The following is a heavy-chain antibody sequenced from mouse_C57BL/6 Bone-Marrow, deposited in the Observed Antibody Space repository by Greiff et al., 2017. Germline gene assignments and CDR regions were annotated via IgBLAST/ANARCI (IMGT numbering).Heavy chain of an antibody. CDR2: IYPGDGDT. D-gene: IGHD1-1*01. Sequence: QVQLKQSGAELVKPGASVKISCKASGYAFSSYWMNWVKQRPGKGLEWIGQIYPGDGDTNYNGKFKGKATLTADKSSSTAYMQLSSLTSEDSAVYFCARWRFRDGSIPYAMDYWGQGTSVTVSS. J-gene: IGHJ4*01. V-gene: IGHV1-80*01. CDR3: ARWRFRDGSIPYAMDY. CDR1: GYAFSSYW.